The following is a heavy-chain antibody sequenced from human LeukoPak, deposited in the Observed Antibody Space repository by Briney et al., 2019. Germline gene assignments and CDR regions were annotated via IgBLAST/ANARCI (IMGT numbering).Heavy chain of an antibody. Sequence: GGSLRLSCAASGFTLSSYWMHWVRQAPGKGLVWVSHINIDGSNTRYADSVKGRFAISRDNAENTLYLQMNSLRVDDTAVYYCATSRTFDYWGQGTLVTVSS. CDR3: ATSRTFDY. CDR1: GFTLSSYW. CDR2: INIDGSNT. J-gene: IGHJ4*02. V-gene: IGHV3-74*01.